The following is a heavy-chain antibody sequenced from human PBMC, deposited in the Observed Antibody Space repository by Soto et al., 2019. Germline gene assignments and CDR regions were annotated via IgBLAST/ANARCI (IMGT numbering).Heavy chain of an antibody. CDR1: GFTFSSYA. CDR3: AKGLVRFESSGYPAVY. Sequence: EVQLLESGGGLVQPGGSLRLSCVASGFTFSSYAMSWVRQAPGKGLEWVSAISGSGSGTYYAVSVKGRFTISRDNPKNTLYLQMDSLRAEDTAVDYCAKGLVRFESSGYPAVYWGQGTLVTVSS. D-gene: IGHD3-22*01. CDR2: ISGSGSGT. J-gene: IGHJ4*02. V-gene: IGHV3-23*01.